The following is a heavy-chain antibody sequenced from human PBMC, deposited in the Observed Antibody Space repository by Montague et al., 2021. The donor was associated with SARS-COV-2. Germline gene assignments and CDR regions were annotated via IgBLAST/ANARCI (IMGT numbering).Heavy chain of an antibody. D-gene: IGHD4-23*01. Sequence: SETLSLTCSVSGASITAYYYCWLRRSPGRGLLWFVSVFHCGAATXYHPLLSRVTTTTDNSKNQLSLKVNSVTAADTAVQYCVRDHPYGGPRGAYDIWGQGAVVTVSS. V-gene: IGHV4-59*01. J-gene: IGHJ3*02. CDR2: VFHCGAA. CDR3: VRDHPYGGPRGAYDI. CDR1: GASITAYY.